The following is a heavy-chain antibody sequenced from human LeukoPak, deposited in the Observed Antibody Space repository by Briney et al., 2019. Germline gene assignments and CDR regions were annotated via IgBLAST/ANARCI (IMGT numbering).Heavy chain of an antibody. CDR3: TTHITMVRGVIIRIDY. V-gene: IGHV3-23*01. D-gene: IGHD3-10*01. J-gene: IGHJ4*02. CDR1: GFTFNSYG. Sequence: GGSLRLSCAASGFTFNSYGMTWVRQAPGKGLEWVSTISGSGPNTDYADSVKGRFTISRDNSKNTLYLQMNSLKTEDTAVYYCTTHITMVRGVIIRIDYWGQGTLVTVSS. CDR2: ISGSGPNT.